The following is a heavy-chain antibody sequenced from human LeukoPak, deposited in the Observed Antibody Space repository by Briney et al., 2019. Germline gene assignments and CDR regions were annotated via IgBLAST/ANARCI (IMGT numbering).Heavy chain of an antibody. D-gene: IGHD3-3*01. J-gene: IGHJ3*02. CDR2: ISYDGSNK. V-gene: IGHV3-30-3*01. CDR1: GFTFSSYA. Sequence: PGRSLRLSCAASGFTFSSYAMHWVRQAPGKGLEWVAVISYDGSNKYYADSVKGRFTVSRDNAKNTLYLQMNSLRAEDTAVYYCARVMSGYYVVLDIWGQGTMVTVSP. CDR3: ARVMSGYYVVLDI.